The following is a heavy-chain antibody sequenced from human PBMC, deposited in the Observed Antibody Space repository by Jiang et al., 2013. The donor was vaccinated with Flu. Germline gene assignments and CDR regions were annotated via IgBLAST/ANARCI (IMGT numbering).Heavy chain of an antibody. Sequence: ESGGGLVRPGGSLRLSCEASGFSFREYYMSWIRQTPGKGLEWISYISSRSTKTNYADSVKGRFTISRDNARKSLFLQMDSLRAEDTAVYYCVRESFYRMDVWGKGTTVIVSS. CDR1: GFSFREYY. V-gene: IGHV3-11*06. J-gene: IGHJ6*04. D-gene: IGHD1-26*01. CDR3: VRESFYRMDV. CDR2: ISSRSTKT.